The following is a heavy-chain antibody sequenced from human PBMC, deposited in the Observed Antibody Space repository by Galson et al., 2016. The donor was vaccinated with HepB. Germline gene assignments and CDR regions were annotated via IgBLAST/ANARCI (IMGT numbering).Heavy chain of an antibody. D-gene: IGHD4-17*01. CDR2: ITGTGSFA. Sequence: SLRLSCAASGFTLSSSAMTWVRQAPGRGLEWVSAITGTGSFAYYADSVRGWFTLSRDTSKNTVYLQMNYLRADDTALYYCGRDYPTMTDRYPYHVDVWGKGTAVTVSS. CDR1: GFTLSSSA. J-gene: IGHJ6*04. V-gene: IGHV3-23*01. CDR3: GRDYPTMTDRYPYHVDV.